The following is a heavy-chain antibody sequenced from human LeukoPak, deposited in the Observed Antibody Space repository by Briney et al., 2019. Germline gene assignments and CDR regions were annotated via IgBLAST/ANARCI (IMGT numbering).Heavy chain of an antibody. CDR1: GFTFSNFW. V-gene: IGHV3-7*01. Sequence: PGGSLRLSCAASGFTFSNFWMSWVRQAPGKGLEWVANIKQDGSEKYYVDSVKGRFTISRDNAKNSLYLQMNSPRAEDTAVYYCARALYYDFWSGYYFDYWGQGTLVTVSS. D-gene: IGHD3-3*01. CDR2: IKQDGSEK. CDR3: ARALYYDFWSGYYFDY. J-gene: IGHJ4*02.